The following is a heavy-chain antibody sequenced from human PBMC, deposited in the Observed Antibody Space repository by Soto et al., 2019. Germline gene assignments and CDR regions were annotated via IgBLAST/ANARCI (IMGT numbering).Heavy chain of an antibody. D-gene: IGHD4-17*01. CDR3: ARDRLRAVTTADGMYV. J-gene: IGHJ6*02. CDR1: GGSLSSDGFY. CDR2: ISYSGTT. Sequence: SVTLSLTCTVSGGSLSSDGFYWTWIRQRQGKGLEWIGFISYSGTTYYNPSLKSRLPISVDTSKNQFSLRLTSATSADTAVYYCARDRLRAVTTADGMYVWGQGSTFTVSS. V-gene: IGHV4-31*03.